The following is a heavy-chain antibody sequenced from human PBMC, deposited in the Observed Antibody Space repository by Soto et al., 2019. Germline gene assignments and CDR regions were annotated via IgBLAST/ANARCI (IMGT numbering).Heavy chain of an antibody. CDR3: ARLPYGSGSYFHWFDP. Sequence: SETLSLTCTVSGGSISSYYWSWIRQPPGKGLEWIGYIYYSGSTNYNPSLKSRVTISVDTSKNQFSLKLSSVTAADTAVYYCARLPYGSGSYFHWFDPWGQGTLVTVSS. V-gene: IGHV4-59*08. J-gene: IGHJ5*02. CDR1: GGSISSYY. CDR2: IYYSGST. D-gene: IGHD3-10*01.